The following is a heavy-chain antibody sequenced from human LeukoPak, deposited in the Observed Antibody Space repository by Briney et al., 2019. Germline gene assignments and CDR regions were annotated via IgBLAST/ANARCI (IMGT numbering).Heavy chain of an antibody. CDR1: GFTFSSYT. D-gene: IGHD3-10*01. CDR2: ISYDGSNK. V-gene: IGHV3-30-3*01. CDR3: ARGLHYYYYGMDV. J-gene: IGHJ6*02. Sequence: GGSLRLSCAASGFTFSSYTMHWVRQAPGKGLEWVSVISYDGSNKYYADSVKGRFTISRDNSKNTLYLQMNSLRAEDTAVYYCARGLHYYYYGMDVWGQGTTVTVSS.